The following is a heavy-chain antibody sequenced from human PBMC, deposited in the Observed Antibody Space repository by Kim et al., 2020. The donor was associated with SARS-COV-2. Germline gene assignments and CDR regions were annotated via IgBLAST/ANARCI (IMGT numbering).Heavy chain of an antibody. J-gene: IGHJ4*02. Sequence: GGSLRLSCAASGFTFNNYGMHWVRQAPGKGLEWVAVIWYDGSNKYYADSVKGRFTISRDNSKNTPYLQMNSLRAEDTAVYYCASAPSDSSSYYWGQGTLVTVSS. CDR1: GFTFNNYG. CDR2: IWYDGSNK. CDR3: ASAPSDSSSYY. V-gene: IGHV3-33*01. D-gene: IGHD3-22*01.